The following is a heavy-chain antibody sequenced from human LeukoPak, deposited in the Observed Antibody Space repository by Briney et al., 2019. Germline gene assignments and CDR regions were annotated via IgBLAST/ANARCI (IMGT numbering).Heavy chain of an antibody. CDR3: ARSGRGNTTYYHFDY. CDR1: GFTFSSYW. CDR2: IKEHGSGK. Sequence: GGALRLSCAASGFTFSSYWMSWVRQAPGKGLECVANIKEHGSGKNYVDSVRGRFAISRDNAKESLYLQMNSLRAEDTAVYYCARSGRGNTTYYHFDYWGQGTLVPVSA. V-gene: IGHV3-7*01. J-gene: IGHJ4*02. D-gene: IGHD2/OR15-2a*01.